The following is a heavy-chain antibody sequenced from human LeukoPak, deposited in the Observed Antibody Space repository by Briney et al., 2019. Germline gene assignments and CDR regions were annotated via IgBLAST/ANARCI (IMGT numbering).Heavy chain of an antibody. J-gene: IGHJ5*02. V-gene: IGHV4-59*01. CDR1: GGSISSYY. CDR3: ARGGYYGSGNDFRFDP. CDR2: IYYSGST. Sequence: NPSETLSLTCTVSGGSISSYYWSWIRQPPGKGLEWIGYIYYSGSTNYNPSLKSRVTISVDTSKNQFSLKLSSVTPADTAVYYCARGGYYGSGNDFRFDPWGQGTLVTVSS. D-gene: IGHD3-10*01.